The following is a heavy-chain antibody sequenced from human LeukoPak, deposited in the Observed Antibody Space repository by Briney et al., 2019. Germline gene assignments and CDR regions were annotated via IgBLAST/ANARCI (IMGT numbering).Heavy chain of an antibody. CDR2: IYYSGST. D-gene: IGHD1-26*01. J-gene: IGHJ4*02. V-gene: IGHV4-61*08. Sequence: PSETLSLTCTVSGGSISSGGYYWSWIRQHPGKGLEWIGNIYYSGSTNYNPSLKSRVTISVDTSKNQFSLKLISVSAADTAVYYCARDSSGSHGFDYWGQGTLVTVSS. CDR1: GGSISSGGYY. CDR3: ARDSSGSHGFDY.